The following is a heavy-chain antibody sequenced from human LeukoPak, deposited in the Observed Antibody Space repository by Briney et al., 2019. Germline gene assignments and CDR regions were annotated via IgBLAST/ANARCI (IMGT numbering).Heavy chain of an antibody. Sequence: GASVKVSCKASGGTFSSYAISWVRQAPGQGLEWMGGIIPIFGTANYAQKFQGRVTITADKSTSTAYMELSSLRSEDTAVYYCARDGHIVATRYYYYYMDVWGKGTTVTVSS. CDR2: IIPIFGTA. CDR1: GGTFSSYA. CDR3: ARDGHIVATRYYYYYMDV. V-gene: IGHV1-69*06. D-gene: IGHD5-12*01. J-gene: IGHJ6*03.